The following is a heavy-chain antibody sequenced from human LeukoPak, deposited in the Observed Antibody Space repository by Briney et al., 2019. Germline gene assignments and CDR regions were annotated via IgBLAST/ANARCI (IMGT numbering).Heavy chain of an antibody. Sequence: SETLSLTCTVSGGSISSYYWNWIRQPPGKGLEWIGYIYYSGSTSYNPSLKSRVTISVDTSKNQFSMKLSSVTAADTAVYHCARGSSSGWFLGDVWGKGTTVTVSS. D-gene: IGHD6-19*01. CDR3: ARGSSSGWFLGDV. CDR2: IYYSGST. V-gene: IGHV4-59*01. CDR1: GGSISSYY. J-gene: IGHJ6*04.